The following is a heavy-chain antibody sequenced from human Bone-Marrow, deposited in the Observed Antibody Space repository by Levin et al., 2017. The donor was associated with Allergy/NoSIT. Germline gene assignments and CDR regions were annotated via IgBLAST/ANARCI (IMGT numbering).Heavy chain of an antibody. J-gene: IGHJ6*02. V-gene: IGHV3-30*04. CDR1: GFTFNAYA. CDR3: ARGSGTAYFNQMDV. Sequence: GESLKISCAASGFTFNAYAFHWVRQAPGKGLEWVAIVSYDGSQKYFTDSVRDRFTISRDNPKNTLYLQMNSLRPEDTAIYYCARGSGTAYFNQMDVWGQGTTVTVSS. D-gene: IGHD2/OR15-2a*01. CDR2: VSYDGSQK.